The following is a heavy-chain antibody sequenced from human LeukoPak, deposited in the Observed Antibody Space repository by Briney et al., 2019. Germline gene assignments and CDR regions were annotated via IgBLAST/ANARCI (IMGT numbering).Heavy chain of an antibody. CDR2: TIPIFGTA. V-gene: IGHV1-69*05. J-gene: IGHJ4*02. CDR1: GGTFSSYA. CDR3: ARDSIAAALDY. D-gene: IGHD6-13*01. Sequence: GASVKVSCKASGGTFSSYAISWVRQAPGQGLEWMGGTIPIFGTANYAQKFQGRVTMTRDTSISTAYMELSRLRSDDTAVYYCARDSIAAALDYWGQGTLVTVSS.